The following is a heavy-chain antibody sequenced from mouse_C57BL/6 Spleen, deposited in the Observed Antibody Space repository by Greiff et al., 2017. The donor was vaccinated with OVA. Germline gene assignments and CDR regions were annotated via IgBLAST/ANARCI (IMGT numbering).Heavy chain of an antibody. Sequence: EVQLQQSGPELVKPGASVKISCKASGYTFTDYYMNWVKQSHGKSLEWIGDINPNNGGTSYNQKFKGKATLTVDKSSSTAYMELRSLTSEDSAVYYCARDGNTTVVARWYFDVWGTGTTVTVSS. CDR2: INPNNGGT. J-gene: IGHJ1*03. CDR1: GYTFTDYY. CDR3: ARDGNTTVVARWYFDV. D-gene: IGHD1-1*01. V-gene: IGHV1-26*01.